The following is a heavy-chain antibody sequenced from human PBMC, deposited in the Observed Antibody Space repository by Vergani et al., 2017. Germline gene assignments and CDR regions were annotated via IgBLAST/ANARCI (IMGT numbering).Heavy chain of an antibody. CDR1: GFTFSSYS. D-gene: IGHD3-9*01. J-gene: IGHJ3*02. CDR2: ISSSSSYI. V-gene: IGHV3-21*01. CDR3: ARGDILTGQGDI. Sequence: VQLVESGGGVVQPGGSLRLSCAASGFTFSSYSMNWVRQAPGKGLEWVSSISSSSSYIYYADSVKGRFTISRDNAKNSLYLQMNSLRAEDTAVYYCARGDILTGQGDIWGQGTMVTVSS.